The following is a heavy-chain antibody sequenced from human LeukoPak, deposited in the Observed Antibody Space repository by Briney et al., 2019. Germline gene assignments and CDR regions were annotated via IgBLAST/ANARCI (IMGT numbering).Heavy chain of an antibody. Sequence: SETLSLTCTVSGGSISSRNYYWGWIRQAPGKGLEWIGSIYYSGSTYYNPSLKSRVTISVDTSKNQFSLKLSSVTAADTAVYYCARDLGSVVVPAAIIDWWFDPWGQGTLVTVSS. CDR3: ARDLGSVVVPAAIIDWWFDP. D-gene: IGHD2-2*01. V-gene: IGHV4-39*07. J-gene: IGHJ5*02. CDR2: IYYSGST. CDR1: GGSISSRNYY.